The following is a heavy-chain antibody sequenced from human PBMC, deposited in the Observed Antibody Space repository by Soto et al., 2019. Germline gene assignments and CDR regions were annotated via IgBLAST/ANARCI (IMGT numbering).Heavy chain of an antibody. V-gene: IGHV3-30*18. CDR1: VFSFIIYG. J-gene: IGHJ6*02. CDR2: ISHDSSIK. Sequence: GWSLRLSCASSVFSFIIYGMQWVRQAPGKGLEWVALISHDSSIKYYGESVKGRFTISRDNSKNTLSLQMNSLRVEDTAVYYCAKSRIVATINFVYYGMDVWGQGTTVTVSS. D-gene: IGHD5-12*01. CDR3: AKSRIVATINFVYYGMDV.